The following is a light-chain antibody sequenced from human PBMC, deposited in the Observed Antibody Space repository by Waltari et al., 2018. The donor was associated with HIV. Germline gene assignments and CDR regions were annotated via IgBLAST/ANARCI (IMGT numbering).Light chain of an antibody. CDR2: SAS. J-gene: IGKJ1*01. Sequence: ETVMRQSPDTLSVSPGERATLSCRTSQSVSSNLAWYQQKPGQAPRLLIYSASTRATGIPARFSGSGSGTEFILTISTLQSEDSAVYYCQQYNNWPPWTFGQGTKVEIK. CDR1: QSVSSN. V-gene: IGKV3-15*01. CDR3: QQYNNWPPWT.